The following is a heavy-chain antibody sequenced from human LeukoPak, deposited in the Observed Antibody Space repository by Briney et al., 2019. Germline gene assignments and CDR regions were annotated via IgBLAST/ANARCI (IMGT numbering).Heavy chain of an antibody. Sequence: GGSLRLSCSASGFTFTTYGMNWVRQAPGKGLEWVSGIGGSGTRTYYADSVRGRFTISRDNSKNTLYLQMNSLRDEDTAVYYCAKDSHWILFDDWGQGTLVTVSS. J-gene: IGHJ4*02. D-gene: IGHD2-2*03. V-gene: IGHV3-23*01. CDR1: GFTFTTYG. CDR3: AKDSHWILFDD. CDR2: IGGSGTRT.